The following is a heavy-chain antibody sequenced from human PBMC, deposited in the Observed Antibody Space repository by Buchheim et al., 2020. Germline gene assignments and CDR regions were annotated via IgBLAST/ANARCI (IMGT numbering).Heavy chain of an antibody. CDR3: AREGLVRTYYYDSSGYYPDHYGMDV. D-gene: IGHD3-22*01. CDR2: IYTSGST. V-gene: IGHV4-61*02. CDR1: GGSISSGSYY. Sequence: QVQLQESGPGLVKPSQTLSLTCTVSGGSISSGSYYWSWIRQPAGKGLEWIGRIYTSGSTNYNPSLKSRVTISVDTSKNPFSLKLSSVTAADTAVYYCAREGLVRTYYYDSSGYYPDHYGMDVWGQGTT. J-gene: IGHJ6*02.